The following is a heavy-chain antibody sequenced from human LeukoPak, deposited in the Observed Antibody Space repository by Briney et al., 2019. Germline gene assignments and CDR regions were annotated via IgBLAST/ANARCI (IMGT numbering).Heavy chain of an antibody. D-gene: IGHD2-2*01. Sequence: ASVKVSCKASGYTFTSYDINWVRQATGQGLEWMGWMNPNSGNTGYAQKFQGRVTITRNTSISKAYMELSSLRSEDTAVYYCARESVYCSSTSCPDYWGQGTLVTVSS. J-gene: IGHJ4*02. CDR3: ARESVYCSSTSCPDY. V-gene: IGHV1-8*03. CDR1: GYTFTSYD. CDR2: MNPNSGNT.